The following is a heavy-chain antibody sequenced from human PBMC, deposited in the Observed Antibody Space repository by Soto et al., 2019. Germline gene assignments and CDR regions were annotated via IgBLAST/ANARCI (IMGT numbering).Heavy chain of an antibody. Sequence: GRTLRISCAASGFTFSSYHMNYVRQAPGKGLEWVSYISSNSYTLYYADSVKGRFTISRDNAKNSLYLQMNSLRDEDTVVYYCASEFVLVAANLYYGKDICAQCTSVLVS. D-gene: IGHD2-15*01. CDR3: ASEFVLVAANLYYGKDI. J-gene: IGHJ6*02. V-gene: IGHV3-48*02. CDR1: GFTFSSYH. CDR2: ISSNSYTL.